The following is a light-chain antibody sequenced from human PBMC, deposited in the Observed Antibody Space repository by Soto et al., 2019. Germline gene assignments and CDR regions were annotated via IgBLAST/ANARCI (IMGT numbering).Light chain of an antibody. CDR1: QSISSTY. Sequence: EIVLTQSPGTRSLSPGDRATLSCRASQSISSTYLGWYQQKHGQAPRLLMFGASTRAAGSPDRFSGSGSGTDVAITISRLETEDCSVYDGQQSGSSTPTFGGGTKVDIK. V-gene: IGKV3-20*01. CDR3: QQSGSSTPT. CDR2: GAS. J-gene: IGKJ4*01.